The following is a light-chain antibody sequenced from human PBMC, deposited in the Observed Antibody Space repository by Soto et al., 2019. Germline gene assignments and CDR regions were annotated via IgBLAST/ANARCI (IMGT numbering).Light chain of an antibody. CDR1: SSDVGGYNY. Sequence: QSALTQPASVSGSPGQSITISCTGTSSDVGGYNYVSWYQQHPGKAPKLMIYEVSNRPSGVSNRFSGSKSGNTASLTISGLQADDEADYYCSSYTGSSTIVFGGGTQLTVL. CDR2: EVS. CDR3: SSYTGSSTIV. V-gene: IGLV2-14*01. J-gene: IGLJ3*02.